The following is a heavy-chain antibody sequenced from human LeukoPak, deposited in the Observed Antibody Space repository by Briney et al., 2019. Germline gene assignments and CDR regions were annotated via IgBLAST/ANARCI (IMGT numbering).Heavy chain of an antibody. CDR1: GYTFSGYF. J-gene: IGHJ4*02. CDR3: ARASGDFWSGYYDY. CDR2: INANSGVT. V-gene: IGHV1-2*06. Sequence: ASVKVSCKASGYTFSGYFIHWVRQGAGQGLEWMGRINANSGVTEYAQNFQGRAAMSRDTSINTASMELSSLRSEDTAVYYCARASGDFWSGYYDYWGQGTLVTVSS. D-gene: IGHD3-3*01.